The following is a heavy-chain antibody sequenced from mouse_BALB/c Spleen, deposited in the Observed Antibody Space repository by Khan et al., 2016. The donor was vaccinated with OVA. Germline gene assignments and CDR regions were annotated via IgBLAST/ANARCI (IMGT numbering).Heavy chain of an antibody. V-gene: IGHV2-3*01. CDR2: IWGDGST. CDR1: GFSLSSYG. J-gene: IGHJ4*01. CDR3: AKFSSDFHFMDY. Sequence: QVQLKESGPGLVAPSESLSITCTVSGFSLSSYGVNWVRQPPGKGLEWLGVIWGDGSTNYHSGLKSRLTINKDNSKSQVFLKLNSLQTYDTATYXCAKFSSDFHFMDYLGQGNLVTVSS. D-gene: IGHD3-1*01.